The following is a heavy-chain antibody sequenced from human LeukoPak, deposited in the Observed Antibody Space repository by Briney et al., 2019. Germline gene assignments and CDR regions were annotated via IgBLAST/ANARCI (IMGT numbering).Heavy chain of an antibody. Sequence: PGGSLRLSCAASGFTFSGYWMHWVRQAPGKGLVWVSRINTDGISTTYADSAKGRFTISRDNAKNTLYLQMNSLRAEDTAVYFCARGRGPTSFYYMDVWGKGTTVTVSS. V-gene: IGHV3-74*01. CDR1: GFTFSGYW. J-gene: IGHJ6*03. CDR3: ARGRGPTSFYYMDV. D-gene: IGHD6-6*01. CDR2: INTDGIST.